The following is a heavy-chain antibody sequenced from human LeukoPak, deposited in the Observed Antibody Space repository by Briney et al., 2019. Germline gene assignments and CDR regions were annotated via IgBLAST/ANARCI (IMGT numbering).Heavy chain of an antibody. V-gene: IGHV4-31*03. CDR3: ARGYDHSNYDY. Sequence: PSETLSLTCTVSGGSISSGSYYWSWIRQHPGKGLEWIGYIYYSGSTYYNPSLKSRVTISVDTSKNQFSLKLSSVTAADTAVYYCARGYDHSNYDYWGQGTLVTVSS. CDR2: IYYSGST. J-gene: IGHJ4*02. D-gene: IGHD4-11*01. CDR1: GGSISSGSYY.